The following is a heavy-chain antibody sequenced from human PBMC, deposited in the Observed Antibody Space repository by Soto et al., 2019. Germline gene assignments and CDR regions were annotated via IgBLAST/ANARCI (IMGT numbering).Heavy chain of an antibody. Sequence: QVQLLESGPGLVKPSQTLSLTCTVSGGSISIGGYYWSWIRQHPGKGLEWIGYIYYSGVTYYSPALXSXXTISIDTSKNQFSLKLSSVTAADTAVYYCAGGVLYWGQGTLVTVSS. V-gene: IGHV4-31*03. J-gene: IGHJ4*02. CDR2: IYYSGVT. CDR1: GGSISIGGYY. CDR3: AGGVLY.